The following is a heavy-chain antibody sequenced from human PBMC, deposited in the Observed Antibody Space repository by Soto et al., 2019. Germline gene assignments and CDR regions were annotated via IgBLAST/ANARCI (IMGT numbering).Heavy chain of an antibody. Sequence: QVQLLESGGGVVQPGRSLRLSCGGSGFAFSRYTMHWVRQAPGKGLEWVSLISYDGRTEFYADSVKGRFTISRVNSQYNPHLQMTGLRREDTAVFPCARHNIVRVPTDMQTSVMDVWAQGTAVNVSS. CDR3: ARHNIVRVPTDMQTSVMDV. J-gene: IGHJ6*02. V-gene: IGHV3-30*14. CDR1: GFAFSRYT. CDR2: ISYDGRTE. D-gene: IGHD2-2*01.